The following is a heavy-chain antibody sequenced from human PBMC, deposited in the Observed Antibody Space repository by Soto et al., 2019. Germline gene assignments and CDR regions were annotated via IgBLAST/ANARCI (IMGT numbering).Heavy chain of an antibody. Sequence: VTLSLTCAVYGGSFSGYYWSWMRQPPGKGLEWIGEINHSGSTNYNPSLKSRVTISVDTSKNQFSLKLSSVTAADTAVYYCARGRGIVGAIALAYWGQGTLVTVSS. CDR3: ARGRGIVGAIALAY. CDR2: INHSGST. CDR1: GGSFSGYY. D-gene: IGHD1-26*01. J-gene: IGHJ4*02. V-gene: IGHV4-34*01.